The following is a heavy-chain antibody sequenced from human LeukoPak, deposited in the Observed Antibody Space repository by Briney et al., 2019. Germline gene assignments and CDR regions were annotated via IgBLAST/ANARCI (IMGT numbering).Heavy chain of an antibody. CDR1: GFTFSNNW. Sequence: GGSLRLSCAASGFTFSNNWMHWARHAPGKGLVWVSRINSDGRTTTYADSVKGRFTISRDNAKNTLYLQMNSLRAEDTAVYYCAMIKEGWGQGTLVTVSS. CDR3: AMIKEG. V-gene: IGHV3-74*01. D-gene: IGHD3-22*01. CDR2: INSDGRTT. J-gene: IGHJ4*02.